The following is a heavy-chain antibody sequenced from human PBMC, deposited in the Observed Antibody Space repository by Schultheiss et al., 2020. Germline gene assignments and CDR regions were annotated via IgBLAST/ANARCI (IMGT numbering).Heavy chain of an antibody. V-gene: IGHV3-30*18. Sequence: GGSLRLSCAASGFTFSSYAMSWVRQAPGKGLEWVAFISYDGSDEYHADSVKGRFTISRDNSQDTLYLQMDSLRAEDTALYYCAKDQAGWCSGTSCNGMDVWGQGTTVTVAS. CDR2: ISYDGSDE. CDR3: AKDQAGWCSGTSCNGMDV. J-gene: IGHJ6*02. CDR1: GFTFSSYA. D-gene: IGHD2-2*01.